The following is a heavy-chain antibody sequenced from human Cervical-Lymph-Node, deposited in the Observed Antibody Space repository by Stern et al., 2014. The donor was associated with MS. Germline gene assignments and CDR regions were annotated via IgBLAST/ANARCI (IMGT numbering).Heavy chain of an antibody. V-gene: IGHV7-4-1*01. D-gene: IGHD3-22*01. J-gene: IGHJ2*01. CDR1: GYTFSTYA. Sequence: QLVQSGSELKEPGASVKISCKASGYTFSTYAINWVRQAPGQGLEWMGWIHTSTGNPTYAQDFTGRFVFSLDTSVNSTYLQIDRLKVDDTAKYYCARGFSSGYYTSGYFDLWGRGTLLTVSS. CDR2: IHTSTGNP. CDR3: ARGFSSGYYTSGYFDL.